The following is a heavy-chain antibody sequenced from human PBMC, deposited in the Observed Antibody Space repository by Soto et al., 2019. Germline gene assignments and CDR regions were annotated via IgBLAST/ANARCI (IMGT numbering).Heavy chain of an antibody. CDR3: ARGQYRRDY. D-gene: IGHD3-16*02. CDR2: INHSGVT. V-gene: IGHV4-34*01. CDR1: GGSFSGHY. Sequence: QVQLQQWGAGLLKPSETLSLTCAVYGGSFSGHYWNWIRQPPGKGLEWIGEINHSGVTKYNPSLKSRVTISVDTSKNQFFLNLRSVTAADTAVYYCARGQYRRDYWGQGTRVTVSS. J-gene: IGHJ4*02.